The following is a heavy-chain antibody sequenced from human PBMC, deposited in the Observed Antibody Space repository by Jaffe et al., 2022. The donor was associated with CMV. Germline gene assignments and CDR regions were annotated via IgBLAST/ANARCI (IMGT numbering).Heavy chain of an antibody. J-gene: IGHJ6*02. CDR1: GGTFSSYA. Sequence: QVQLVQSGAEVKKPGSSVKVSCKASGGTFSSYAISWVRQAPGQGLEWMGGIIPIFGTANYAQKFQGRVTITADESTSTAYMELSSLRSEDTAVYYCARADGGEMATISYYYGMDVWGQGTTVTVSS. D-gene: IGHD5-12*01. CDR2: IIPIFGTA. CDR3: ARADGGEMATISYYYGMDV. V-gene: IGHV1-69*01.